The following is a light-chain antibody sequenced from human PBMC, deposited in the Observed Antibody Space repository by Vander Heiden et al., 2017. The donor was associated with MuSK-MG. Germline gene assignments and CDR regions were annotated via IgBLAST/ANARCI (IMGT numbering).Light chain of an antibody. Sequence: DIQMTQSPSSLSASVGDRVTITCRASQSISSYLNWYQQKPGKAPKLLIYAASSLQSGVPSRFSGSGYGTDFTLTISSLQPEDFATYYCQQSYSTPLFTFGHGTKVDIK. V-gene: IGKV1-39*01. CDR1: QSISSY. J-gene: IGKJ3*01. CDR3: QQSYSTPLFT. CDR2: AAS.